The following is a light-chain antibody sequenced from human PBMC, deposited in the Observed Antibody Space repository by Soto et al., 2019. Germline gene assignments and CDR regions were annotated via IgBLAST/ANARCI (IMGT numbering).Light chain of an antibody. Sequence: DIQMTQSPSTLSASVGDRVTITCRASQSISSWLAWYQQKPGKAPKLLIYDASSLESGVPSRFSGSGSGTEFTPTISSLQPDDFATYYCQQYNSYSPTFGHGTKVDIK. J-gene: IGKJ1*01. V-gene: IGKV1-5*01. CDR1: QSISSW. CDR3: QQYNSYSPT. CDR2: DAS.